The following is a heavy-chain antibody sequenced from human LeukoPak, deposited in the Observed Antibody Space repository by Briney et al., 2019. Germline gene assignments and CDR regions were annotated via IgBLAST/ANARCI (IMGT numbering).Heavy chain of an antibody. J-gene: IGHJ4*02. CDR1: GGSFSGYY. CDR3: AIVEITMVRGVIEYYFDY. D-gene: IGHD3-10*01. V-gene: IGHV4-59*01. Sequence: PSETLSLTCAVYGGSFSGYYWSWIRQPPGKGLEWIGYIYYSGSTNYNPSLKSRVTISIDTSKNQFSLNLSSVTAADTAVYYCAIVEITMVRGVIEYYFDYWGQGTLVTVSS. CDR2: IYYSGST.